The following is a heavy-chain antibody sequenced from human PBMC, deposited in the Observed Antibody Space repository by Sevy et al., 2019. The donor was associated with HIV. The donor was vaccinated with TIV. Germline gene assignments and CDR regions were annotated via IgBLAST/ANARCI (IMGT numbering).Heavy chain of an antibody. J-gene: IGHJ1*01. D-gene: IGHD1-26*01. CDR2: ISYDGSNK. Sequence: GGSLRLSCAASGFTFSSYAMHWVRQAPGKGLEWVAVISYDGSNKYYAHSVKGRFTISRDNSKNTLYLQMNSLRAEDTAVYYCARDYSGSYYGLAEYFQHWGQGTLVTVSS. CDR1: GFTFSSYA. V-gene: IGHV3-30-3*01. CDR3: ARDYSGSYYGLAEYFQH.